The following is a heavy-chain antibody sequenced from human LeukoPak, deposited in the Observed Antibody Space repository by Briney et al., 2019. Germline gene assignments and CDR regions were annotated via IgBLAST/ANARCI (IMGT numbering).Heavy chain of an antibody. J-gene: IGHJ6*03. CDR2: INPNSGGT. Sequence: GASVKVSCKASGYTFTGYYMHWVRQAPGQGLEWMGWINPNSGGTNYAQKFQGRVTMTRDTSISTAYMELGRLRSDDTAVYYCAREPMVRGVTHYYMDVWGKGTTVTVSS. D-gene: IGHD3-10*01. V-gene: IGHV1-2*02. CDR1: GYTFTGYY. CDR3: AREPMVRGVTHYYMDV.